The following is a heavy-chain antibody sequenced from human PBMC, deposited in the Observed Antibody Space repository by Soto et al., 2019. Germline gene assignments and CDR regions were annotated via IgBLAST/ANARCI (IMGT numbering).Heavy chain of an antibody. Sequence: SETLSLTCTVSGGSISSSSYYWGWIRQPPWKGLEWIGSIYYSGSTYYNPSLKSRVTISVDTSKNQFSLKLSSVTAADTAVYYCARQKEAAAYYYYYYMDVWGKGTTVTVSS. J-gene: IGHJ6*03. D-gene: IGHD2-15*01. CDR1: GGSISSSSYY. CDR3: ARQKEAAAYYYYYYMDV. CDR2: IYYSGST. V-gene: IGHV4-39*01.